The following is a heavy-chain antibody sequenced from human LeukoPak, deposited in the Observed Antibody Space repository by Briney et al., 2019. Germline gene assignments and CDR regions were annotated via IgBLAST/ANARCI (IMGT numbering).Heavy chain of an antibody. J-gene: IGHJ4*02. CDR2: ISGTTSGT. V-gene: IGHV3-23*01. D-gene: IGHD2-15*01. Sequence: PGGSLRLSCAASGFTFSTCAMSWVRQAPGKGLEWASGISGTTSGTYYADSVKGRFTISRDNSKNTLFLQVNSLRAEDTAVYYCAKGTSSSCYSAPNYWGQGTLVTVSS. CDR1: GFTFSTCA. CDR3: AKGTSSSCYSAPNY.